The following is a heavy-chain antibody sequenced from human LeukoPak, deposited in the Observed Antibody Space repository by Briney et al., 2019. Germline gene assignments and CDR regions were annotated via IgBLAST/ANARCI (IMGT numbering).Heavy chain of an antibody. D-gene: IGHD2-2*01. CDR2: MNPDNGNT. Sequence: ASVKVSCKASGYTFTSYQINWVRQATGQGLEWMGWMNPDNGNTGFAQNFQGRVTMTRNISISTAYMALSSLRSGDTAVYYSARGHVLVPAATDYWGQGTLVTVSS. V-gene: IGHV1-8*01. CDR3: ARGHVLVPAATDY. J-gene: IGHJ4*02. CDR1: GYTFTSYQ.